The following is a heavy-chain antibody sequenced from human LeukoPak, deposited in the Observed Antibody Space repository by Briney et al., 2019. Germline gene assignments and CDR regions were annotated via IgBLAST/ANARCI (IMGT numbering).Heavy chain of an antibody. J-gene: IGHJ4*02. Sequence: ASVKVSCKASGYTFTGYYMHWVRQAPGQGLEWMGWINPNSGGTNYAQKFQGRVTMTRDTSISTAYMELSRLRSDDTAVYYCASFNYYDSSGYNYWGQGTLVIVSS. CDR2: INPNSGGT. CDR3: ASFNYYDSSGYNY. CDR1: GYTFTGYY. D-gene: IGHD3-22*01. V-gene: IGHV1-2*02.